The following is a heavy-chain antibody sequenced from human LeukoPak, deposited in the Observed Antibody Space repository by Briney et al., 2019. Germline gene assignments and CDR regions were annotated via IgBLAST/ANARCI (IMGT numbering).Heavy chain of an antibody. CDR2: ISSSSSYI. CDR3: AREKTGPRGIGESSNDAFDI. Sequence: GGSLKLSCAASGFTFSSYSMNWVRQAPGKGLEWVSSISSSSSYIYYADSVKGRFTISRDNAKNSLYLQMNSLRAEDTAVYYCAREKTGPRGIGESSNDAFDIWGQGTMVTVSS. V-gene: IGHV3-21*01. J-gene: IGHJ3*02. D-gene: IGHD3-10*01. CDR1: GFTFSSYS.